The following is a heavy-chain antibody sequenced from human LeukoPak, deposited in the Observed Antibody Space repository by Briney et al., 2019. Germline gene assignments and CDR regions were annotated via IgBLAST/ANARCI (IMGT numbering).Heavy chain of an antibody. J-gene: IGHJ4*02. D-gene: IGHD6-19*01. CDR3: ANQISGWVY. CDR1: GFTFSSYG. Sequence: GRSLRLSCAASGFTFSSYGMHWVRQAPGKGLEWVAVISYDGSNKYYADSVKGRFTISRDNSKNTLYLQMNSLRAEDTAVYYRANQISGWVYWGQGTLVTVSS. V-gene: IGHV3-30*18. CDR2: ISYDGSNK.